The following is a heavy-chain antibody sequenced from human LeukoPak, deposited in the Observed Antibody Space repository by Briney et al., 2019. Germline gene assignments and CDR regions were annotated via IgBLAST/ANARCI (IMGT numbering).Heavy chain of an antibody. D-gene: IGHD1-1*01. CDR2: FDPEDGET. CDR3: ATVSFTTGTTIPDY. Sequence: ASVKVSCKVSGYTLTELSMHWVRQAPGKGLGWMGAFDPEDGETIYAQKFQGRVTMTEDTSTDTAYMELSSLRSEDTAVYYCATVSFTTGTTIPDYWGQGTLVTVSS. V-gene: IGHV1-24*01. CDR1: GYTLTELS. J-gene: IGHJ4*02.